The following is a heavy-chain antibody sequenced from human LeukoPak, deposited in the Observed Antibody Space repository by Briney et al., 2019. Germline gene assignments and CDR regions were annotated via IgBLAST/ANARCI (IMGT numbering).Heavy chain of an antibody. CDR3: AREARQLVRIDY. V-gene: IGHV4-39*07. CDR1: GGSISSSSYY. D-gene: IGHD6-13*01. Sequence: PSETLSLTCTVSGGSISSSSYYWGWIRQPPGKGLEGIGSIYYSGSTYYNPSLKSRVTISVDTSKNQFSLKLSSVTAADTAVYYCAREARQLVRIDYWGQGTLVTVSS. CDR2: IYYSGST. J-gene: IGHJ4*02.